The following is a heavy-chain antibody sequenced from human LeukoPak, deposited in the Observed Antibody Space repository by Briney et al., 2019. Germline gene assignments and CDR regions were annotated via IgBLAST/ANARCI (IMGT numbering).Heavy chain of an antibody. CDR3: AKTYVWYYFDY. Sequence: GGSLRLSCAASGFTFSSYGMSWVRQPPGKGLEWVSTISGSGGSTYYADSVKGRFTISRDNSKNTLYLQMNSLRAEDTAVYYCAKTYVWYYFDYWGQGILVTVSS. D-gene: IGHD3-16*01. CDR2: ISGSGGST. J-gene: IGHJ4*02. CDR1: GFTFSSYG. V-gene: IGHV3-23*01.